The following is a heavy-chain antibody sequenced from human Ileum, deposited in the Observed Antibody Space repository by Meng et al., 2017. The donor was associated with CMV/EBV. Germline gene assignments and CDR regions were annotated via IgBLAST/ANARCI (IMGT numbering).Heavy chain of an antibody. CDR3: WSPNCGEC. V-gene: IGHV3-30*04. CDR1: GFTFSSYA. Sequence: GESLKISCAASGFTFSSYAFHWVRQTPGKGLEWVAVISSVENIKHYVDSVKGRFTISRDNSKSTLYLQMDSLRADDTAVYYCWSPNCGECWGQGTLVTVSS. CDR2: ISSVENIK. D-gene: IGHD2-21*01. J-gene: IGHJ4*02.